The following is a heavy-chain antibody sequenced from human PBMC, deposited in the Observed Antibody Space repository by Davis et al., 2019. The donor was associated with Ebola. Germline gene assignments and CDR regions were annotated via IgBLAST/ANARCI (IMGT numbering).Heavy chain of an antibody. CDR3: ARDCSSTSCYEWYYYYYGMDV. CDR2: IKQDGSEK. CDR1: GFTFSSYW. J-gene: IGHJ6*02. V-gene: IGHV3-7*01. D-gene: IGHD2-2*01. Sequence: GESLKIPRAASGFTFSSYWMSWVRQAPGMGLEWVANIKQDGSEKYYVDSVKGRFTISRDNAKNSLYLQMNSLRAEDTAVYYCARDCSSTSCYEWYYYYYGMDVWGQGTTVTVSS.